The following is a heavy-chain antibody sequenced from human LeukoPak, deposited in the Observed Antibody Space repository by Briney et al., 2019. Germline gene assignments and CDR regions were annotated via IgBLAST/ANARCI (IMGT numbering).Heavy chain of an antibody. J-gene: IGHJ5*02. CDR1: GGSISSYY. D-gene: IGHD3-16*01. CDR3: ARVPRGGDRFDP. V-gene: IGHV4-59*01. Sequence: SETLSLTCTVSGGSISSYYWSWIRQPPGKGLEWIGYIYYSGSTNYNPSLKSRVTISVETSENEFSLKLRSVTAADTAVYYCARVPRGGDRFDPWGQGTLVTVSS. CDR2: IYYSGST.